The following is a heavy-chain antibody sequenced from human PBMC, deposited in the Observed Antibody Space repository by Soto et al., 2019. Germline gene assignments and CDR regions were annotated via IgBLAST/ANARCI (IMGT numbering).Heavy chain of an antibody. Sequence: ASVKVSCKASGYTFTSYAMNWLLQAPGQGLEWMGWINTNTGNPTYAQGFTGRFVFSLDTSVSTAYLQICSLKAEDTAVYYCARDGYSGYDYPFRVYYYYYYMDVWGKGTTVTVSS. J-gene: IGHJ6*03. CDR3: ARDGYSGYDYPFRVYYYYYYMDV. CDR1: GYTFTSYA. V-gene: IGHV7-4-1*01. D-gene: IGHD5-12*01. CDR2: INTNTGNP.